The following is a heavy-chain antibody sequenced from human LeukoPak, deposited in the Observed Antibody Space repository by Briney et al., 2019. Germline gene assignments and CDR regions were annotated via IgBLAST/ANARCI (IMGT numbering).Heavy chain of an antibody. Sequence: GGSLRLSCAASGFTFSSYSMNWVRQAPGKGLEWVSSISSSSSYMYYADSVKGRFTISRDNAKNSLYLQMNSLRAEDTAVYHCAKIPDDPNRFDYWGQGTLVTVSS. CDR2: ISSSSSYM. J-gene: IGHJ4*02. CDR3: AKIPDDPNRFDY. D-gene: IGHD5-24*01. CDR1: GFTFSSYS. V-gene: IGHV3-21*04.